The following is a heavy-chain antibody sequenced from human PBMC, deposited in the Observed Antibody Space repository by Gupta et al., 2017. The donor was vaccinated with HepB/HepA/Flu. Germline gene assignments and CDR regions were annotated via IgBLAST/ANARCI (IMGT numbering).Heavy chain of an antibody. D-gene: IGHD3-16*02. V-gene: IGHV3-23*01. Sequence: EVQLLESGGGLVQPGGSLRLSCAASGFTFSSYAMSWVRQAPGKGLEWVSAISGSGGSTYYADSVKGRFTISRDNSKNTLYLQMNSLRAEDTAVYYCAKEDYVWGSYRYVGDVYYFDYWGQGTLVTVSS. CDR1: GFTFSSYA. J-gene: IGHJ4*02. CDR3: AKEDYVWGSYRYVGDVYYFDY. CDR2: ISGSGGST.